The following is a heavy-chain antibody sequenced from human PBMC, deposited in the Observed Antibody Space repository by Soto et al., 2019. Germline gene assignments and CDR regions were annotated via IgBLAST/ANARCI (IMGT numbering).Heavy chain of an antibody. V-gene: IGHV1-18*01. D-gene: IGHD3-16*01. Sequence: ASVKVSCKASGYTFNFYGITWVRQAPGQGLEWMGWISGFNGNTNYAADLQGRVTMTTDTSTSTAYRELRGLRSDDTAVYYCARVGVSPGYGSPDFGSWGRRTRVTVSS. CDR1: GYTFNFYG. CDR3: ARVGVSPGYGSPDFGS. CDR2: ISGFNGNT. J-gene: IGHJ4*02.